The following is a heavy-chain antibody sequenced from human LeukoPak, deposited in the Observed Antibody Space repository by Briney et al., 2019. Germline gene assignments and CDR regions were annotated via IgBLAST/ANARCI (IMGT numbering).Heavy chain of an antibody. CDR1: GFTFSRYS. J-gene: IGHJ6*04. CDR3: ARGDLYGMDV. Sequence: GGSLRLSCAACGFTFSRYSMNWVRQAPGKGLEWVSSISSSSSYIYYADSVKGRFTISRDNAKNSLYLQMNSLRAEDTAVYYCARGDLYGMDVWGKGPTVTVSS. V-gene: IGHV3-21*01. CDR2: ISSSSSYI.